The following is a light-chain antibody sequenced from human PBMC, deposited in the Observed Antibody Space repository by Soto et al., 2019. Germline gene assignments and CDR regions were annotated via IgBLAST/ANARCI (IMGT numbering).Light chain of an antibody. CDR1: QSISSW. CDR3: QQYNSYSIT. J-gene: IGKJ5*01. CDR2: DAS. Sequence: DIQMTQSPSTLSASVGDRVTITCRASQSISSWLAWYQQKPGKAPKLLIYDASSLESGVQSRFSGSGSGTEFTLTISSLQPDDFATYYCQQYNSYSITFGQGTRLENK. V-gene: IGKV1-5*01.